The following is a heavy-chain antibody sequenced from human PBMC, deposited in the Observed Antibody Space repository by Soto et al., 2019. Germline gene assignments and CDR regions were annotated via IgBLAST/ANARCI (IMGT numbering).Heavy chain of an antibody. V-gene: IGHV3-23*01. CDR3: AKVRYSGYDYASYFGY. Sequence: GGSLRLSCAAFGFTFSSCAMSWVRQAPGRGLEWVSSISSSGGSTYYAGSVKGRFTISRDNSKNTLYLQMNSLRAEDTAVYYCAKVRYSGYDYASYFGYWGQGTLVTASS. J-gene: IGHJ4*02. D-gene: IGHD5-12*01. CDR2: ISSSGGST. CDR1: GFTFSSCA.